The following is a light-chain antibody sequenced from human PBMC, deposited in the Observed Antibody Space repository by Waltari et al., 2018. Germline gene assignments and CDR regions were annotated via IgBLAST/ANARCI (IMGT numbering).Light chain of an antibody. Sequence: EIVMTQSPATLSVSPGERATPSCRASQTITANLAWYQQKPGQAPRLLIYGASTRATGVPARFRGSGSGTEFTLTISSLQSEDFGLYYCQQYNTWPPLTFGGGTKVEIK. CDR2: GAS. CDR1: QTITAN. CDR3: QQYNTWPPLT. V-gene: IGKV3-15*01. J-gene: IGKJ4*01.